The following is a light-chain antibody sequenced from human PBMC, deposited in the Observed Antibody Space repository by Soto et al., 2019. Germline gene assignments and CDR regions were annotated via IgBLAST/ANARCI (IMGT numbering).Light chain of an antibody. CDR2: AAS. CDR1: QSITTY. J-gene: IGKJ4*01. Sequence: IQMTQSPSSLSASVGDRVTIPCRASQSITTYLNWYRQKPGKAPKLLIYAASSLQSGVPSRFSGSGSETEFTLTISSLQPEDFATYYCQQSYSTPLTFGGGTKVDIK. CDR3: QQSYSTPLT. V-gene: IGKV1-39*01.